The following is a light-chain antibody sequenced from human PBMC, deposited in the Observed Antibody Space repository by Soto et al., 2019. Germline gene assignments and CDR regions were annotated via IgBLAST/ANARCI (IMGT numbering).Light chain of an antibody. J-gene: IGKJ5*01. CDR1: QDINSR. Sequence: DIQMTQSPSSLSATVGDRVSITCQASQDINSRLNWYQQRPGKAPKLLIYGASNLETGVPSRFSGSGSGTDFTFTISSLQPEDFGRYYCQQYHNLPPAFGQGTRLEIK. CDR3: QQYHNLPPA. CDR2: GAS. V-gene: IGKV1-33*01.